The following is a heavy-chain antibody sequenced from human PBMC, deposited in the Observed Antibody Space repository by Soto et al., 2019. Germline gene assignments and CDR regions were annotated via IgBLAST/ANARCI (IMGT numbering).Heavy chain of an antibody. CDR1: GGSISSYY. D-gene: IGHD6-6*01. J-gene: IGHJ4*02. V-gene: IGHV4-59*01. CDR3: ARGLSSSTLAFDA. CDR2: IYYSGST. Sequence: SETLSLTCTVSGGSISSYYWSWIRQPPGKGLEWIGYIYYSGSTNYNPSLKSRVTISVDTSKNQFSLKLSSVTAADTAVYYCARGLSSSTLAFDAWGQGTLVTVSS.